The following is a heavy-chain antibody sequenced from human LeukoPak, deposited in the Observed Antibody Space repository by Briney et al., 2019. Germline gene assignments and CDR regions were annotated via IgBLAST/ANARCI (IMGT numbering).Heavy chain of an antibody. V-gene: IGHV3-69-1*01. CDR3: ARDIHWAFDY. D-gene: IGHD7-27*01. Sequence: GGSLRLSCEASGFTFSTYAMTWVRQAPGKGLEWVSSIGSDNKPHYSESVKGRFTISRDSARRSLFLQMNSLRDEDTAVYYCARDIHWAFDYWGQGTLVTVSS. CDR1: GFTFSTYA. CDR2: IGSDNKP. J-gene: IGHJ4*02.